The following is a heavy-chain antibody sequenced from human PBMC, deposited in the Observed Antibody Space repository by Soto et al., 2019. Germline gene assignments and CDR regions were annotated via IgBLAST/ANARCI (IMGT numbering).Heavy chain of an antibody. CDR2: INAGNGNT. J-gene: IGHJ5*02. D-gene: IGHD4-17*01. V-gene: IGHV1-3*01. CDR1: GYTFASYA. CDR3: AYTLTTVTTPWFDP. Sequence: ASVKVSCKASGYTFASYAMHWVRQAPGQRLEWMGWINAGNGNTKYSQKFQGRVTITRDTSASTAYMELSSLRSEDTAVYYCAYTLTTVTTPWFDPWGQGTLLTVSS.